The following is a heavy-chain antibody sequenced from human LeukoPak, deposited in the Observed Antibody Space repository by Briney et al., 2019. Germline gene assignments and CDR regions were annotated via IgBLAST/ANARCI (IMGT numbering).Heavy chain of an antibody. V-gene: IGHV4-30-4*08. CDR1: GGSISSGDYY. D-gene: IGHD2-2*01. CDR3: ARERGRYCSSTSCRDPNWFDP. CDR2: IYYSGST. J-gene: IGHJ5*02. Sequence: SETLSLTCTVSGGSISSGDYYWSWIRQPPGKGLEWIGYIYYSGSTYYNPSLKSRVTISVDTSKSQFSLKLSSVTAADTAVYYCARERGRYCSSTSCRDPNWFDPWGQGTLVTVSS.